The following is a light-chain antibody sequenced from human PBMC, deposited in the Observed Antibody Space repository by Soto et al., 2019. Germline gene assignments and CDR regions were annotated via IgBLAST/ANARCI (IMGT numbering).Light chain of an antibody. CDR3: QQYGSAPWT. CDR2: GAS. Sequence: EIVLTQSPGTLSLSPGERATLSCRASQSVSSSYLAWYQQKPGQAPRLLIYGASSRATGIPDRFSGSESGTDFTLSISRLDPEDFAVHYCQQYGSAPWTFGQGTKVDIK. V-gene: IGKV3-20*01. J-gene: IGKJ1*01. CDR1: QSVSSSY.